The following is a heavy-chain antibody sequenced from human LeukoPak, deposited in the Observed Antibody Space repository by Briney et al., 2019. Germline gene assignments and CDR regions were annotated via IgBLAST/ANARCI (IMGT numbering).Heavy chain of an antibody. CDR2: IYYRGST. Sequence: PSETLSLTCTVSGASVNTLYWSWTRQPPGKGLEWIGNIYYRGSTRYNPSLKSRVTISIDTSKNQVSLKLISVTAADTAVYYCATSATPGYSSSWFLDSWGQGTLVTVSS. J-gene: IGHJ4*02. V-gene: IGHV4-59*02. CDR3: ATSATPGYSSSWFLDS. D-gene: IGHD6-13*01. CDR1: GASVNTLY.